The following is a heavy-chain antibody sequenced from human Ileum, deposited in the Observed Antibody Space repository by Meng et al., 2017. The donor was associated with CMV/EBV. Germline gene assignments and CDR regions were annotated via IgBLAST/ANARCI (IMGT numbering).Heavy chain of an antibody. CDR2: ISAYNGNT. J-gene: IGHJ5*02. D-gene: IGHD2-2*01. Sequence: ASVKVSCKASGYTFTSYGISWVRQAPGQGLEWMGWISAYNGNTNYAQKLQGRVTMTTDTSTSTAYMELRSLRSDDTAVYYCARGRYCSSTSCRGFDPWGQGTLVIVSS. CDR1: GYTFTSYG. CDR3: ARGRYCSSTSCRGFDP. V-gene: IGHV1-18*01.